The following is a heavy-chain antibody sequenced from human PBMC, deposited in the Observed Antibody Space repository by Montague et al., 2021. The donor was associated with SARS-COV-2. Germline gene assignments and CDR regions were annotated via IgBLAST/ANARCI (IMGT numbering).Heavy chain of an antibody. Sequence: SLSLSFAASGFTFSSYEMNWVRQAPGKGLEWVSYISSSGSTIYYADSVKGRFTVSRDNAKNSLYLQMNNLRAEDTAVYYCARDGPDYYDSSGYYRPLDYWGQGTLVTVSS. CDR1: GFTFSSYE. D-gene: IGHD3-22*01. J-gene: IGHJ4*02. V-gene: IGHV3-48*03. CDR3: ARDGPDYYDSSGYYRPLDY. CDR2: ISSSGSTI.